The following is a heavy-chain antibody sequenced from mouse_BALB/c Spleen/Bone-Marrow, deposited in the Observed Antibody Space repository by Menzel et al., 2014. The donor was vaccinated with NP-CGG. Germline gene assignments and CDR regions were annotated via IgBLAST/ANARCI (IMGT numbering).Heavy chain of an antibody. Sequence: DVKLVESGGGLVKPGGSLKLSCAASGFTFSDYYMYWVRQTPEKGLEWVATISDGGSYTYYPDSVKGRFTTSRDNAKNSLYLQMTSLKSEDTAMYYCARDSYYYGSSYWYFDVWGAGTTVTVSS. CDR2: ISDGGSYT. J-gene: IGHJ1*01. CDR1: GFTFSDYY. V-gene: IGHV5-4*02. D-gene: IGHD1-1*01. CDR3: ARDSYYYGSSYWYFDV.